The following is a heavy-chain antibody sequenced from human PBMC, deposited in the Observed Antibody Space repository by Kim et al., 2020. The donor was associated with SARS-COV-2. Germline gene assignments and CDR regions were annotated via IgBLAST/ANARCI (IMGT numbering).Heavy chain of an antibody. Sequence: ASVKVSCKASGYTFTSYAMHWVRQAPGQRLEWMGWINAGNGNTKYSQKFQGRVTITRDTSASTAYMELSSLRSEDTAVYYCARGDVWQWLVRSYGMDVWGQGTTVTVSS. J-gene: IGHJ6*02. D-gene: IGHD6-19*01. CDR1: GYTFTSYA. CDR3: ARGDVWQWLVRSYGMDV. CDR2: INAGNGNT. V-gene: IGHV1-3*01.